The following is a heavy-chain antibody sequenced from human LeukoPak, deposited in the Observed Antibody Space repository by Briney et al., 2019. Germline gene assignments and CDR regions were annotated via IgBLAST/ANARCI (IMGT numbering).Heavy chain of an antibody. V-gene: IGHV3-33*01. D-gene: IGHD2-15*01. CDR3: ARVGCTGGSCKPYSSYAMDV. CDR1: VYTFSTYC. CDR2: MWYDGGIK. J-gene: IGHJ6*02. Sequence: GGSLTLSCAASVYTFSTYCMQGLRQAPGEGLEWLGIMWYDGGIKFYADAVKGQFTNSRDNSKNTLYLEMNSMRAEDTAAYHCARVGCTGGSCKPYSSYAMDVWGQGTTVTVS.